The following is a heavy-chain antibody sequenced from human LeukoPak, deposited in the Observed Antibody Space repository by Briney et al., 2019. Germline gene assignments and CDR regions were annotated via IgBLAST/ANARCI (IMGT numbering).Heavy chain of an antibody. V-gene: IGHV4-38-2*02. D-gene: IGHD2-8*02. CDR1: GYSINSDYY. CDR2: VYYSGNT. J-gene: IGHJ5*02. Sequence: SETLSLTCTGSGYSINSDYYWGWIRQPPGKGLEWIGDVYYSGNTYYNPSLKSRVSISVDTSKNQFSLILSSVTAADTAVYYCARDCTGRFSRDYLDPWGQGTLVTVSS. CDR3: ARDCTGRFSRDYLDP.